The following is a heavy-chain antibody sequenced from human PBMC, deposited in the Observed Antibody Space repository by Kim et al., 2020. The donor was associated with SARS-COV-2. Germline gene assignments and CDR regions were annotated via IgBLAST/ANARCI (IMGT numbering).Heavy chain of an antibody. J-gene: IGHJ5*02. CDR3: ARGLVYGSSSYDWFDP. D-gene: IGHD6-6*01. V-gene: IGHV4-34*13. Sequence: SLQSPVTISVDTSKNQFSLKLSSVTAADTAVYYCARGLVYGSSSYDWFDPWGQGTLVTVSS.